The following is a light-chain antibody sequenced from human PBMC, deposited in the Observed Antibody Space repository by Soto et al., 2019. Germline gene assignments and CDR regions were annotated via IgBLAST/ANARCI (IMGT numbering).Light chain of an antibody. CDR2: AAS. J-gene: IGKJ4*01. CDR1: QSVSSN. Sequence: EIVMTQSPATLSVSPGERATLSCRASQSVSSNLAWYQQKPGQAPRLLIYAASTRATGIPARFSGSGSGTEFTLTISRLQSEYFAVYYCQQYNNCPLTFGRGTKVEIK. CDR3: QQYNNCPLT. V-gene: IGKV3D-15*01.